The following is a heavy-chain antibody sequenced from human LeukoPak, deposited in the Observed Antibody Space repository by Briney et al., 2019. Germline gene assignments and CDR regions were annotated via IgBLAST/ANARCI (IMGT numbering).Heavy chain of an antibody. J-gene: IGHJ5*02. CDR2: ISWNSGSI. V-gene: IGHV3-9*01. D-gene: IGHD5/OR15-5a*01. CDR3: AKGASRDGSVSGA. CDR1: GFTFDDYA. Sequence: PGGSLRLSCAASGFTFDDYAMRWVRQAPGKGLEWVAGISWNSGSIGYADSVRGRFTIPRDNAKNSLYLQMNSLRAEDTALYYCAKGASRDGSVSGAWGQGTLVTVSS.